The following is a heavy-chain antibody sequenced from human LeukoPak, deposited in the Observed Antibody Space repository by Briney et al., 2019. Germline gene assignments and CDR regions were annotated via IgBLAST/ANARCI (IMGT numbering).Heavy chain of an antibody. CDR1: GGSISSYY. CDR2: IYYSGST. CDR3: ARDYYYYDSSGYYYGTFDY. J-gene: IGHJ4*02. Sequence: SETLSLTCTVSGGSISSYYWSWIRQPPGKGLEWIGYIYYSGSTNYNPSLKSRVTISVDTSKNQFSLKLSSVTAADTAVYYCARDYYYYDSSGYYYGTFDYWGQGTLVTVSS. D-gene: IGHD3-22*01. V-gene: IGHV4-59*12.